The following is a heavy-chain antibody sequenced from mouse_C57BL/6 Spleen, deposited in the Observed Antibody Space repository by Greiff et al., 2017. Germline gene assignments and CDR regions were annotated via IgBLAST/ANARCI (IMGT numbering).Heavy chain of an antibody. Sequence: VQLQQSGPELVKPGASVKISCKASGYTFTDYYMNWVKQSHGKSLEWIGDINPNNGGTSYNQKFKGKATLTVDKSSSTAYMELRSLTSEDSAVYYCARGLRLDDYWGQGTTLTVSS. J-gene: IGHJ2*01. V-gene: IGHV1-26*01. CDR1: GYTFTDYY. CDR2: INPNNGGT. D-gene: IGHD3-2*02. CDR3: ARGLRLDDY.